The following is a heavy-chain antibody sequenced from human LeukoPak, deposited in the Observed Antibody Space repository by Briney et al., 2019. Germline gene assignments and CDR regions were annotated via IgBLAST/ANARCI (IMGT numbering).Heavy chain of an antibody. D-gene: IGHD3-10*01. J-gene: IGHJ3*01. CDR2: INSDGSTT. V-gene: IGHV3-74*01. CDR3: ARDLGFT. CDR1: GFTFSSYW. Sequence: GGSLRLSCAASGFTFSSYWMHWVRQAPGEGLVWVSRINSDGSTTNYADSVKGRFTISRDNAKNTLYLQMNSLRAEDTAMYYCARDLGFTWGQGTMVTVSS.